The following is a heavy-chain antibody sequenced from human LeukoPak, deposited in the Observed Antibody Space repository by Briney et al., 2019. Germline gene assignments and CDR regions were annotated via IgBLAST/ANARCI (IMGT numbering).Heavy chain of an antibody. CDR1: GYTFTDYY. V-gene: IGHV1-3*01. Sequence: ASVKVSCKASGYTFTDYYIHWVRQAPGQRLEWMGWINAGNGNTKYSQKFQGRVTITRDTSASTAYMELSSLRSEDTAVHYCARDVAVALYYFDYWGRGTLVTVSS. D-gene: IGHD6-19*01. CDR2: INAGNGNT. CDR3: ARDVAVALYYFDY. J-gene: IGHJ4*02.